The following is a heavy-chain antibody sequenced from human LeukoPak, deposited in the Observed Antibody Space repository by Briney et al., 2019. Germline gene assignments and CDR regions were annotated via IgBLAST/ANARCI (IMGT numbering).Heavy chain of an antibody. V-gene: IGHV7-4-1*02. CDR1: GYTFTSYA. CDR2: INTNTGNP. CDR3: ARGPRRIAAAHNWFDP. J-gene: IGHJ5*02. D-gene: IGHD6-13*01. Sequence: ALVKVSCKASGYTFTSYAMNWVRQAPGQGLEWMGWINTNTGNPTYAQGFTGRFVFSLDTSVSTAYLQISSLKAEDTAVYYCARGPRRIAAAHNWFDPWGQGTLVTVSS.